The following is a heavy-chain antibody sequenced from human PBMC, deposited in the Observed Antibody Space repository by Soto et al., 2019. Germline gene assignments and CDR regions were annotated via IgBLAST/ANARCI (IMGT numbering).Heavy chain of an antibody. J-gene: IGHJ4*02. D-gene: IGHD6-13*01. CDR1: GGSISSYY. V-gene: IGHV4-59*08. Sequence: SETLSLTCTVSGGSISSYYWSWIRQPPGKGLEWIGYIYYSGSTNYNPSLKSRVTISVDTSKNQFSLKLSSVTAADTAVYYCARHKSQAAAGPYYFDYWGQGTLVTVSS. CDR2: IYYSGST. CDR3: ARHKSQAAAGPYYFDY.